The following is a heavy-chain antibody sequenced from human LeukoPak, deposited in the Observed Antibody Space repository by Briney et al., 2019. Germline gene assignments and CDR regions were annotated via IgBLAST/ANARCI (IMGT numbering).Heavy chain of an antibody. Sequence: GGSLRLSCAASGFTFSSYSMNWVRQAPGKGLKWVSYISSSSSTIYYADSVKGRFTISKDNSKNTLYMRMSSLRAEDTAVYYCAKRRYDSSGHFDSWGQGTPVTVSS. J-gene: IGHJ4*02. CDR2: ISSSSSTI. CDR1: GFTFSSYS. CDR3: AKRRYDSSGHFDS. V-gene: IGHV3-48*01. D-gene: IGHD3-22*01.